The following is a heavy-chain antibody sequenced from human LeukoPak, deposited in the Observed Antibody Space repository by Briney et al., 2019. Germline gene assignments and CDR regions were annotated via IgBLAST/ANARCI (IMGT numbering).Heavy chain of an antibody. CDR2: ISTRSTTI. CDR1: GFTFSTYN. D-gene: IGHD4-23*01. J-gene: IGHJ4*02. CDR3: VRDSRSGGDH. V-gene: IGHV3-48*02. Sequence: GGSLRLSCAGPGFTFSTYNMNWVRQTPGKGQEWISTISTRSTTIYYADSVQGRFTISRDNGKNSLYLQMNSLRDEDTAVYYCVRDSRSGGDHWGQGTLVTVSS.